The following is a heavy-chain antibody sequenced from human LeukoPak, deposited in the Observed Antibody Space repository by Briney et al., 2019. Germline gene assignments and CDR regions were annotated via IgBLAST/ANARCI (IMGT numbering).Heavy chain of an antibody. V-gene: IGHV1-18*01. CDR3: ARTPKRFGELYQSADY. J-gene: IGHJ4*02. CDR1: GYTFTNHG. CDR2: ITAYNGNA. Sequence: GASVTVSCNASGYTFTNHGITWVRQAHGQGHEWMGWITAYNGNADYAQSFQGRVTMTTDTSTSTAYMELKSLRSDDTGVYYCARTPKRFGELYQSADYWGQGTLVTVSS. D-gene: IGHD3-10*01.